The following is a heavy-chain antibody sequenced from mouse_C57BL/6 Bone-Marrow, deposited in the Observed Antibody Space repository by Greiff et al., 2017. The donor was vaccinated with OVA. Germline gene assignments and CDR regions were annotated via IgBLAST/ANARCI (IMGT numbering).Heavy chain of an antibody. D-gene: IGHD1-1*01. J-gene: IGHJ2*01. V-gene: IGHV1-55*01. CDR3: ARNGLDYYYGSSPLNY. CDR2: IYPGSGST. Sequence: VQLQQPGAELVKPGASVKMSCKASGYTFTSYWITWVKQRPGQGLEWIGDIYPGSGSTNYNEKFKSKATLTVDTSSSTAYMQLSSLTSEDSAVYYCARNGLDYYYGSSPLNYWGQGTTLTVSS. CDR1: GYTFTSYW.